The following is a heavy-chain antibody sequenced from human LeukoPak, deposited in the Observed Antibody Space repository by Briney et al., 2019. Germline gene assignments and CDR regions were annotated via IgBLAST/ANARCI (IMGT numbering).Heavy chain of an antibody. CDR1: GFTFDDYA. J-gene: IGHJ4*02. D-gene: IGHD3-22*01. CDR3: AKDMYYYDSSGPIDY. Sequence: GGSLRLSCAASGFTFDDYAMHWVRQVPGKGLEWVSGISWNSGSIGYADSVKGRFTISRDNAKNSLYLQMNSLRAEDTALYYCAKDMYYYDSSGPIDYWGQGTLVTVSS. CDR2: ISWNSGSI. V-gene: IGHV3-9*01.